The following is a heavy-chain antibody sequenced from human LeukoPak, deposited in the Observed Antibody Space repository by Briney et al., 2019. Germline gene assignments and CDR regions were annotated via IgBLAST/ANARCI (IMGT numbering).Heavy chain of an antibody. J-gene: IGHJ4*02. CDR2: IYTSGST. CDR1: GGSISSGSYY. V-gene: IGHV4-61*02. CDR3: ARGVWSGELFWGPPYY. Sequence: SETLSLTCTVSGGSISSGSYYWSWIRQPAGKGLEWIGRIYTSGSTNYNPSLKSRVTISVDTSKNQFSLKLSSVTAADTAVYYCARGVWSGELFWGPPYYWGQGTLVTVSS. D-gene: IGHD3-10*01.